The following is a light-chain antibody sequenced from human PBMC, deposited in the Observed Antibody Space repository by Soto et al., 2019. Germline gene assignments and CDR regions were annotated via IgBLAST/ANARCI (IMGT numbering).Light chain of an antibody. CDR1: SSNIGNNA. CDR2: YDD. V-gene: IGLV1-36*01. Sequence: QSALTQPPSVSEAPRQRVTISCSRSSSNIGNNAVNWYQQLPGKAPKLLIYYDDLLPSGVSDRFSGSKPGTSASLAISGLQSEDEADYYCAAWDDSLNADVFGTGTKVTVL. CDR3: AAWDDSLNADV. J-gene: IGLJ1*01.